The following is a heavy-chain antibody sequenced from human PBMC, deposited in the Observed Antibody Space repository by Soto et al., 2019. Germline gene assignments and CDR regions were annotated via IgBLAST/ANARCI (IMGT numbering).Heavy chain of an antibody. J-gene: IGHJ6*02. D-gene: IGHD3-22*01. V-gene: IGHV4-38-2*01. CDR1: GFSINSGYY. CDR3: ATPPFYYESSGRMDV. Sequence: ETLSLTCAVSGFSINSGYYWCCIRQPPGKGLEWIGSIFHSGTTYYNPSLKSRVIISVDTSKNQFSLDLTSVTVADTAVYYCATPPFYYESSGRMDVWGQGTTVSVSS. CDR2: IFHSGTT.